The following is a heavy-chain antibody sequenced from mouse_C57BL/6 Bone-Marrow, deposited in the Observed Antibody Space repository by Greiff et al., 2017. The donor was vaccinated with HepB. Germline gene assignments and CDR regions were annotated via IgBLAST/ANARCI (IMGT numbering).Heavy chain of an antibody. J-gene: IGHJ2*01. V-gene: IGHV1-19*01. CDR3: ARENYYGSRYYFDY. CDR2: INPYNGGT. CDR1: GYTFTDYY. D-gene: IGHD1-1*01. Sequence: EVQLQQSGPVLVKPGASVKMSCKASGYTFTDYYMNWVKQSHGKSLEWIGVINPYNGGTSYNQKFKGKATLTVDKSSSTAYMELNSLTSEDSAVYYCARENYYGSRYYFDYWGQGTTLTVSS.